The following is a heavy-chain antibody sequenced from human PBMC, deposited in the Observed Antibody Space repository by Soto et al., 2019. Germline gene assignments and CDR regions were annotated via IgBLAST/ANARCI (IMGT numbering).Heavy chain of an antibody. CDR1: GFTFSSYS. V-gene: IGHV3-48*01. D-gene: IGHD3-9*01. J-gene: IGHJ5*02. CDR2: ISSSSSTI. Sequence: GGSLRLSCAASGFTFSSYSMNWVRQAPGKGLEWVSYISSSSSTIYYADSVKGRFTISRDNAKNSLYLQMNSLRAEDTAVYYCARDVVYYDILTGYPSWGQGTLVTVSS. CDR3: ARDVVYYDILTGYPS.